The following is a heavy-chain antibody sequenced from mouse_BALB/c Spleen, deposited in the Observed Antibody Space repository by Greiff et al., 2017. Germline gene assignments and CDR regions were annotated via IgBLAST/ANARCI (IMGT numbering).Heavy chain of an antibody. V-gene: IGHV2-2*02. Sequence: VKLQESGPGLVQPSQSLSITCTVSGFSLTSYGVHWVRQSPGKGLEWLGVIWSGGSTDYNAAFISRLSISKDNSKSQVFFKMNSLQANDTAIYYCARNSGLLPFDYWGQGTTLTVSS. CDR1: GFSLTSYG. D-gene: IGHD2-3*01. J-gene: IGHJ2*01. CDR2: IWSGGST. CDR3: ARNSGLLPFDY.